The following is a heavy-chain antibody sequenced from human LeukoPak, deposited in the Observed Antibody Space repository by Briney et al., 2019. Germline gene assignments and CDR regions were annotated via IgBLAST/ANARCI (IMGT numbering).Heavy chain of an antibody. J-gene: IGHJ6*02. CDR2: ISYDGSNK. D-gene: IGHD2-2*02. V-gene: IGHV3-30-3*01. Sequence: GGSLRLSCAASGFTFSSYAMHWVRQAPGKGLERVAVISYDGSNKYYADSVKGRFTISRDNSKNTLYLQMNSLRAEDTAVYYCAKDGTAAITSYYGMDVWGQGTTVTVSS. CDR3: AKDGTAAITSYYGMDV. CDR1: GFTFSSYA.